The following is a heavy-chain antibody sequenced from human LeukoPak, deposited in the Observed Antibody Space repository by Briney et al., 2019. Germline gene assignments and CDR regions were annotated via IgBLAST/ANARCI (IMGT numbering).Heavy chain of an antibody. CDR3: ARGWTDRCSSTSCYTEKSYNYYYYYMDV. D-gene: IGHD2-2*02. CDR1: GGSISSYY. V-gene: IGHV4-4*07. J-gene: IGHJ6*03. Sequence: PSETLSLTCTVSGGSISSYYWSWIRQPAGKGLEWIGRIYTSGSTNYNPSLKSRVTMSVDTSKNQFSLKLSSVTAADTAVYYCARGWTDRCSSTSCYTEKSYNYYYYYMDVWGKGTTVTVSS. CDR2: IYTSGST.